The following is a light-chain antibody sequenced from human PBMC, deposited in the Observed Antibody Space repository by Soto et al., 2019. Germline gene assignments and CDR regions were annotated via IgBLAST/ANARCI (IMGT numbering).Light chain of an antibody. CDR1: SSDVGGYNY. CDR3: SSYTSSSTYV. CDR2: DVS. Sequence: QSVLTQPASVSASPGQSITISCTGTSSDVGGYNYVSWYQHHPGKAPKLMIYDVSSRPSGVSDRFSGSKSGNTASLTISGLQAEDEADYYCSSYTSSSTYVFGTGTKVTVL. V-gene: IGLV2-14*03. J-gene: IGLJ1*01.